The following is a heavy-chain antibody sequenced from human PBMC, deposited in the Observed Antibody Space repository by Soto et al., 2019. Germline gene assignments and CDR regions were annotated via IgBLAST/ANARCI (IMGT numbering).Heavy chain of an antibody. J-gene: IGHJ5*02. CDR3: ARRLLVVSQNWFDP. Sequence: SETLSLTCSVSGGSISNYYWSWIRQPPGKGLEWIGYIYYSGSTNYNPSLKSRVTISLDTSKKQISLNLSSVTAADTAVYYCARRLLVVSQNWFDPWGRGTLVTVSS. CDR1: GGSISNYY. CDR2: IYYSGST. D-gene: IGHD3-22*01. V-gene: IGHV4-59*08.